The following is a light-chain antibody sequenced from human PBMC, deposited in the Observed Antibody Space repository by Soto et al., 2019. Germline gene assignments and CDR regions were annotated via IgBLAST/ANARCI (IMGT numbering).Light chain of an antibody. V-gene: IGKV3-11*01. CDR2: GAS. CDR3: QHRTDWRMT. J-gene: IGKJ5*01. CDR1: QSVSSY. Sequence: EIVLTQSPATLSLSPGERATLSCSASQSVSSYLAWYQQRPGQAPRLRIYGASNRATGIPARFSGSGSGTDFTLTISGLEAEDFVVYDCQHRTDWRMTLGQGTRLESK.